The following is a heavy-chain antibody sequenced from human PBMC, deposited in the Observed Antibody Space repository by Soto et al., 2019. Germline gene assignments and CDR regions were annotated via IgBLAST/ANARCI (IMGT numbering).Heavy chain of an antibody. CDR3: ARDQLGIAAAGTFYDYYYGMDV. Sequence: QVPLVQSGAEVKKPGSSVKVSCKASGGTFSSYAISWVRQAPGQGLEWMGGIIPIFGTANYAQKFQGRVTITADESTSTAYMELSSLRSEDTAVYYCARDQLGIAAAGTFYDYYYGMDVWGQGTTVTVSS. V-gene: IGHV1-69*01. D-gene: IGHD6-13*01. CDR1: GGTFSSYA. CDR2: IIPIFGTA. J-gene: IGHJ6*02.